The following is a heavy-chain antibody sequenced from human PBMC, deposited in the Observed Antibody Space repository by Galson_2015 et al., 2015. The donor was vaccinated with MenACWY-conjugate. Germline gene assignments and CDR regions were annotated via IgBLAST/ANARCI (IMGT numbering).Heavy chain of an antibody. D-gene: IGHD3-22*01. CDR1: GLIVSNNY. Sequence: SLRLSCAASGLIVSNNYMNWVRQAPGKGLEWVSVMYNAGNTYYADAVNGRFTISRDISESTLYLQMNSLRADDTAVYYCAREGYYYNGDSRNRAFDIWGQGTMVTVSS. J-gene: IGHJ3*02. CDR2: MYNAGNT. V-gene: IGHV3-66*01. CDR3: AREGYYYNGDSRNRAFDI.